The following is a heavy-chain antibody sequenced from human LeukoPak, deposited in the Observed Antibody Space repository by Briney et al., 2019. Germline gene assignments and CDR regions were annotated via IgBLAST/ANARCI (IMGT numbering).Heavy chain of an antibody. CDR1: GFTFDDYT. Sequence: GGSLRLSCAASGFTFDDYTTHWVRQAPGKGLEWVSLISWDGGSTYYADSVKGRFTISRDNSKNSLYLQMNSLRTEDTALYYCAKGMEYSSSSGIDYWGQGTLVTVSS. J-gene: IGHJ4*02. CDR3: AKGMEYSSSSGIDY. V-gene: IGHV3-43*01. CDR2: ISWDGGST. D-gene: IGHD6-6*01.